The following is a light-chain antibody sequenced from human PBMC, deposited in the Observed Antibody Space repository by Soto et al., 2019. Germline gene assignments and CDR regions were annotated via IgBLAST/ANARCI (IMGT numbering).Light chain of an antibody. V-gene: IGKV1-5*01. J-gene: IGKJ1*01. Sequence: DIQMTQSPSTLSASVGDTVTITCRASQTISGWLAWYQQRPGKAPNLLVFDASTLESGVPSSFSGSGSGTTFTLTISSLQSDDFATYYCLQYNGYYRTFGQGTKVDIK. CDR3: LQYNGYYRT. CDR1: QTISGW. CDR2: DAS.